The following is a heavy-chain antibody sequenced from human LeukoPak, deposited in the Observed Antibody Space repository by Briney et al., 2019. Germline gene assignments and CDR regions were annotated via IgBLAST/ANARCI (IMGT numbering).Heavy chain of an antibody. CDR1: GGSMSSYY. CDR2: IYYSGST. J-gene: IGHJ4*02. V-gene: IGHV4-59*08. CDR3: ARLYDSSGLFLDY. Sequence: SETLSLTCTVSGGSMSSYYWSWIRQPPGKGLEWIGYIYYSGSTNYNPSLKSRVTISVDTSKNQFSLKLSSVTAADTAVYYCARLYDSSGLFLDYWGQGTLVTVSS. D-gene: IGHD3-22*01.